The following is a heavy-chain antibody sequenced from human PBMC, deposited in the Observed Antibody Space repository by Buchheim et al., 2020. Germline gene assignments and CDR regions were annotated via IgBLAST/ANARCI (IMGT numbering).Heavy chain of an antibody. J-gene: IGHJ4*02. Sequence: QVQLVESGGGVVQPGRSLRLSCAASGFTFSSYGMHWVRQAPGKGLEWVVVISYDGSNKYYADSVKGRFTISRDNSKNTLCVQMNSLRAEDTAVYYCAKDDPNFSGWLAYWGQGTL. CDR1: GFTFSSYG. D-gene: IGHD6-19*01. CDR2: ISYDGSNK. V-gene: IGHV3-30*18. CDR3: AKDDPNFSGWLAY.